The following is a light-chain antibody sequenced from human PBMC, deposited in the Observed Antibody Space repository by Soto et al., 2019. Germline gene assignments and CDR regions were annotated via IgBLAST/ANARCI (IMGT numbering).Light chain of an antibody. V-gene: IGKV1-12*01. CDR1: QSINSW. CDR2: AAS. CDR3: QQSNSFPFT. Sequence: DIPMTQSPSTLSASVGDRVTITCRASQSINSWLAWYQQKPGKAPKLLIYAASNLQSGVPSRFSGSGSGTDFTLTISSLQPEDFATYYCQQSNSFPFTFGPGTKVDIK. J-gene: IGKJ3*01.